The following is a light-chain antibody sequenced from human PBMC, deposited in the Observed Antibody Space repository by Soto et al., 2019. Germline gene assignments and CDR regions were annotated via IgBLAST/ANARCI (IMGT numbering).Light chain of an antibody. Sequence: DIQMTQSPSSLSASVGDRVTITCQASQDISSYLNWYQQKPGKAPKLLIYDASNLETGVPSRFSGSGSGTDFTFTISSLQPEDIATYYCQQYDNLPFPTFGGGTKVQIK. J-gene: IGKJ4*01. CDR2: DAS. CDR3: QQYDNLPFPT. V-gene: IGKV1-33*01. CDR1: QDISSY.